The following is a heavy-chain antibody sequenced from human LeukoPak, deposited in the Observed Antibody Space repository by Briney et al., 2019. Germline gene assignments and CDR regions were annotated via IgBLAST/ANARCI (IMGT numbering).Heavy chain of an antibody. CDR1: GFIFSNYA. D-gene: IGHD3-9*01. J-gene: IGHJ4*02. Sequence: PGASLRLSCAASGFIFSNYAMSWARQAPGKGLEWVSAIVGSGANTYYADSVKGRFTISRDNPRNTLYLQMNSLRAEDTAVYYCATWGDYDVLTGYYDPDNWGQGTLVTVSS. CDR2: IVGSGANT. V-gene: IGHV3-23*01. CDR3: ATWGDYDVLTGYYDPDN.